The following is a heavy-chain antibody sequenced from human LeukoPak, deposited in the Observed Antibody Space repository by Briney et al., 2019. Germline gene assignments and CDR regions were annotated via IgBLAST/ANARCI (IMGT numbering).Heavy chain of an antibody. J-gene: IGHJ4*02. CDR3: ARSQERWLHLYDY. CDR2: ISSSSSYI. Sequence: GGSLRLSCAASGFTFSSYSMNWVRQAPGEGLEWVSSISSSSSYIYYADSVKGRFTISRDNAKNSLYLQMNSLRAEDTAVYYCARSQERWLHLYDYWGQGTLVTVSS. CDR1: GFTFSSYS. V-gene: IGHV3-21*01. D-gene: IGHD5-24*01.